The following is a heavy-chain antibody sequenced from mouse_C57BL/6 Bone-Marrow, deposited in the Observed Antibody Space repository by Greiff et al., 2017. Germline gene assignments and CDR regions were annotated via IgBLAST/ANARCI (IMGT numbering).Heavy chain of an antibody. Sequence: QVQLQQPGAELVKPGASVKLSCKASGYTFTSYWMQWVKQRPGQGLEWIGEIDPSDSYTNYNQKFKGKATLTVDTSSSTAYMQLSSLTSEDAAVYYCAGIAGSAWCAYWGQGTLVTVSA. J-gene: IGHJ3*01. CDR2: IDPSDSYT. D-gene: IGHD1-1*01. CDR1: GYTFTSYW. V-gene: IGHV1-50*01. CDR3: AGIAGSAWCAY.